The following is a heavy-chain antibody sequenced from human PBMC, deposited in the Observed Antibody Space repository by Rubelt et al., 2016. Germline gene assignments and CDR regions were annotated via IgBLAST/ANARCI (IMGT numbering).Heavy chain of an antibody. Sequence: QVQLQESGPGLVKASETLSLTCTVSGGSISSYYWSWIRQPPGKGPEWIGYIHYSGSTNYNSSLKSRVTISVDTSNDQFSLKPSCGTAAATAVYYCAGHRDNIAPRVNYWGQGTLVTVSS. CDR2: IHYSGST. V-gene: IGHV4-59*08. D-gene: IGHD3-10*01. CDR1: GGSISSYY. CDR3: AGHRDNIAPRVNY. J-gene: IGHJ4*02.